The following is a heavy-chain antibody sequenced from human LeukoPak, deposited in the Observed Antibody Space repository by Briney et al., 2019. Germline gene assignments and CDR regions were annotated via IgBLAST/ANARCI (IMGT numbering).Heavy chain of an antibody. Sequence: GGSLRLSCAASGFTFSIYAIILVRQAPGNGLEWVSAISGSGGSTYYADSVKGRFTISRDNSKNTLYLQMNSLRAEDTAVYYCAKESGYLAYGMDVWGQGTTVTVSS. CDR2: ISGSGGST. J-gene: IGHJ6*02. CDR1: GFTFSIYA. D-gene: IGHD5-12*01. V-gene: IGHV3-23*01. CDR3: AKESGYLAYGMDV.